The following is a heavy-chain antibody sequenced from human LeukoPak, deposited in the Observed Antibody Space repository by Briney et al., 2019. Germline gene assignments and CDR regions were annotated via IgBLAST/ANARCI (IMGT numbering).Heavy chain of an antibody. CDR2: IKLVGSEK. CDR3: ARETRGSYVPGLNS. D-gene: IGHD1-26*01. V-gene: IGHV3-7*01. CDR1: GFSLSNYW. J-gene: IGHJ4*02. Sequence: GGSLRLSCAASGFSLSNYWISWVRQAPGKGLEWVANIKLVGSEKYYVNSVKGRFTISRDNAKNSLNLQMNSLRAEDTAVYYCARETRGSYVPGLNSWGQGTLVTVSA.